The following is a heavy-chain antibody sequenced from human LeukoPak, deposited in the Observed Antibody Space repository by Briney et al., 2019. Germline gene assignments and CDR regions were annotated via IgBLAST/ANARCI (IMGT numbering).Heavy chain of an antibody. D-gene: IGHD1-26*01. Sequence: SETLSLTCTVSGGSISSYYWSWIRQPPGKGLEWIGYIYTSGSTNYNPSLKSRVTISVDTSKNQFSLKLSSVTAADTAVYYCASLGGNSYYYYYMDVWGKGTTVTVSS. CDR3: ASLGGNSYYYYYMDV. CDR1: GGSISSYY. V-gene: IGHV4-4*09. J-gene: IGHJ6*03. CDR2: IYTSGST.